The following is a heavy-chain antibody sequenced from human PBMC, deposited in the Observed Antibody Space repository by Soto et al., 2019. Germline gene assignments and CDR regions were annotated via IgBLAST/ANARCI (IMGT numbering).Heavy chain of an antibody. D-gene: IGHD5-18*01. J-gene: IGHJ4*02. Sequence: EVQLVESGGGLVQPGGSLRLSCAASGFVLSSYSMSWVRQAPGKGLEWVSYIGTGTRTRYYADSVKGRFTISRDNGKNSLFLQMNSLRAEDTALYYCARSYSYGFGYWGQGTLVNVSS. CDR2: IGTGTRTR. CDR1: GFVLSSYS. V-gene: IGHV3-48*01. CDR3: ARSYSYGFGY.